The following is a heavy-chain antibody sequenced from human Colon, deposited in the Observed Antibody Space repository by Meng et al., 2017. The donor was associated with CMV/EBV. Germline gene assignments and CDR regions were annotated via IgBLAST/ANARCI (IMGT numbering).Heavy chain of an antibody. Sequence: SAGFTELMFKNYWMTWVRQAPGQGVEWVANVEGERRKKHYADFVKGRFTISRDNAKNLVFLQMNNLRPEDTAVYFCARHVYYRFDYWGQGALVTVSS. CDR2: VEGERRKK. CDR1: ELMFKNYW. CDR3: ARHVYYRFDY. V-gene: IGHV3-7*01. D-gene: IGHD3-10*01. J-gene: IGHJ4*02.